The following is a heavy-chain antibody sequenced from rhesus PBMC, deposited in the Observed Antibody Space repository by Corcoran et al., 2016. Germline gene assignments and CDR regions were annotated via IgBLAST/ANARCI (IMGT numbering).Heavy chain of an antibody. D-gene: IGHD3-9*01. Sequence: EVQLVESGGGLVQPGGSLRLSCAASGFTFSTYGMSWVRQAPGKGLEWVTFIRNGSVDQNYAQPSKVQFTISKNNSKTTLSLQRNSLRAEDTAVYYCAKQYEDDYGYYYWTDYWGQGVLVTVSS. CDR3: AKQYEDDYGYYYWTDY. CDR1: GFTFSTYG. CDR2: IRNGSVDQ. V-gene: IGHV3S5*01. J-gene: IGHJ4*01.